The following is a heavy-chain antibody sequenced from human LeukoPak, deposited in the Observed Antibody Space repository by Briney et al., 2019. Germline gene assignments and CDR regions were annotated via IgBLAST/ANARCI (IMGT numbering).Heavy chain of an antibody. Sequence: GGSLRLSCAASGFTFSSYSMNWVRQAPGKGLEWVSYVSASRSTIYYADSVKGRFTISRGNAKNSLFLQMNSLRAEDTAVYYCAREGYCSTISCYLHIWGQGTTVTVSS. CDR3: AREGYCSTISCYLHI. CDR1: GFTFSSYS. V-gene: IGHV3-48*01. CDR2: VSASRSTI. D-gene: IGHD2-2*01. J-gene: IGHJ3*02.